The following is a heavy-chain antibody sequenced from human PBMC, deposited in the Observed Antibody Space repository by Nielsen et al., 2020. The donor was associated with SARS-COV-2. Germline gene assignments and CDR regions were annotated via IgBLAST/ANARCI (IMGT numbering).Heavy chain of an antibody. Sequence: WVRQAPGQGLEWMGGIIPIFGTANYAQKFQGRVPINRDTSASTAYMELSCLRSEDTAVYYCARAGYCSSTSCYRDYYYGMDVWGQGTTVTVSS. D-gene: IGHD2-2*03. CDR3: ARAGYCSSTSCYRDYYYGMDV. J-gene: IGHJ6*02. CDR2: IIPIFGTA. V-gene: IGHV1-69*05.